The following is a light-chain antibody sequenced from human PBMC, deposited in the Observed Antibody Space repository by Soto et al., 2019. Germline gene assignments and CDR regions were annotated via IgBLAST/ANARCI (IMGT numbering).Light chain of an antibody. J-gene: IGKJ2*01. CDR2: GAS. CDR1: QSVSSCY. Sequence: EIVLTQSPGTLSLSPGERATLSCRASQSVSSCYLAWYQQKPGQAPRLLIYGASSRATGIPDRFSGSGSGTDFTLTISRLEPEDFAVYYCHQYGSSPYTFGQGTKLEIK. CDR3: HQYGSSPYT. V-gene: IGKV3-20*01.